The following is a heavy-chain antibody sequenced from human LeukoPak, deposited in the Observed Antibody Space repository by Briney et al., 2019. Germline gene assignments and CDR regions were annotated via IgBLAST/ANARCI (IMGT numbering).Heavy chain of an antibody. CDR3: ASGVGTTGTGY. D-gene: IGHD1-1*01. V-gene: IGHV3-48*01. CDR2: ISRSSATV. CDR1: GFTFNTYS. J-gene: IGHJ4*02. Sequence: GGSLRLSCAASGFTFNTYSMNWVRQAPGKGLEWLSYISRSSATVYYADSVKGRFTISRDNVKNSLYLQMNSLRGEDTAVYYCASGVGTTGTGYWGQGTRVTVSS.